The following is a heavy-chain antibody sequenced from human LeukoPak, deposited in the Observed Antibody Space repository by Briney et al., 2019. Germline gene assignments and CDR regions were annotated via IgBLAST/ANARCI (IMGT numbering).Heavy chain of an antibody. CDR1: GFTFSSYS. CDR2: ISSSSSTI. J-gene: IGHJ4*02. D-gene: IGHD2-21*01. V-gene: IGHV3-48*04. Sequence: GGSLRLSCAASGFTFSSYSMNWVRQAPGKGLEWVSYISSSSSTIYYADSVKGRFTISRDNAKNSLYLQMNSLRAEDTAVYYCARDPYSVGGSFDYWGQGTLVTVSS. CDR3: ARDPYSVGGSFDY.